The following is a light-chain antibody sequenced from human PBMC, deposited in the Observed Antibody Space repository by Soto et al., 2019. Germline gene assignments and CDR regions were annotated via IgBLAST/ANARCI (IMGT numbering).Light chain of an antibody. Sequence: QSALTQPASVSGSSGQSITISCTGTSSDVGGHNYVSWYQQYPGKAPKLLIYQVTNRPSGISSRFSGSKSGNTASLTISGLQAEDEADYYCNSYTTSSIWVFGGGTKLTVL. CDR3: NSYTTSSIWV. V-gene: IGLV2-14*01. CDR1: SSDVGGHNY. J-gene: IGLJ3*02. CDR2: QVT.